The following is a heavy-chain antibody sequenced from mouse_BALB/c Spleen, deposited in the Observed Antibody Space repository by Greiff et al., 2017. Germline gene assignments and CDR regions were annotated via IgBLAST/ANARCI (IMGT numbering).Heavy chain of an antibody. V-gene: IGHV5-6-3*01. D-gene: IGHD1-1*01. J-gene: IGHJ1*01. CDR3: AREDYYGTFDV. Sequence: EVMLVESGGDLVKPGGSLKLSCAASGFTFSSYGMSWVRQTPDKRLELVATINSNGGSTYYPDSVKGRFTISRDNAKNTLYLQMSSLKSEDTAMYYCAREDYYGTFDVWGAGTTVTVSS. CDR2: INSNGGST. CDR1: GFTFSSYG.